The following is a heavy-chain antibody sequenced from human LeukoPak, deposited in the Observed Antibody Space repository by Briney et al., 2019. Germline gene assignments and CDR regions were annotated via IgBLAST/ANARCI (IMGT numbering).Heavy chain of an antibody. J-gene: IGHJ3*02. D-gene: IGHD2-15*01. CDR3: ARVYCSGGSCYWDAFDI. Sequence: PGGSLRLSGAASGFTFSRYWMHWVRHATGKGVVGVSRINSEGTSTIYADSGKGRFTIGRDNDKNNMYVQMNRHRAEDTAVYYCARVYCSGGSCYWDAFDIWGQGTMVTVSS. V-gene: IGHV3-74*01. CDR2: INSEGTST. CDR1: GFTFSRYW.